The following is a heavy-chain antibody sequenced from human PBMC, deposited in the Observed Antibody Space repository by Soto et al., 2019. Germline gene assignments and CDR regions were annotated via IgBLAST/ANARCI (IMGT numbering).Heavy chain of an antibody. CDR3: ARETLSFGSALDV. Sequence: GGSLRLSCAASGFRFDDYNMHWVRQAPGKGLEWVSLITWNGGNTYYADSVKGRFTISRDGTSRSVSLQMTSLKSDDTAVYYCARETLSFGSALDVWGQGATVTVSS. CDR1: GFRFDDYN. V-gene: IGHV3-43*01. D-gene: IGHD3-3*01. CDR2: ITWNGGNT. J-gene: IGHJ6*02.